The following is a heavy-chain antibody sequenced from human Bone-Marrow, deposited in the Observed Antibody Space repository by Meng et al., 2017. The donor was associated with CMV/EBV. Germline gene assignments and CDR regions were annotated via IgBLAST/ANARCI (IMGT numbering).Heavy chain of an antibody. CDR1: GFTVSGNY. Sequence: GESLKISCAASGFTVSGNYMSWVRQAPGKGLEWVSVIYSGGTTYYADSVKGRFTISRDNSKNTLYLQMNSLRAEDTAVYYCARAAPATVAGYYYGMDVWGQGTTVTVSS. J-gene: IGHJ6*02. CDR2: IYSGGTT. D-gene: IGHD6-19*01. V-gene: IGHV3-66*02. CDR3: ARAAPATVAGYYYGMDV.